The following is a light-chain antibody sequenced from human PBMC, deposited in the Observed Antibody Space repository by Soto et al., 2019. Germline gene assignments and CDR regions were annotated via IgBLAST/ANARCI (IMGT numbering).Light chain of an antibody. J-gene: IGLJ2*01. V-gene: IGLV2-14*01. CDR3: SSYTISSVI. Sequence: QSVLTQPASVSGSPGQSITISCTGTGSDVGYNYVSWYQQHPDKPPQLIIYDVINRPSGVSDRFSGSKSGNTASLTISGLQAEDEADYYFSSYTISSVIFGGGTKLTVL. CDR2: DVI. CDR1: GSDVGYNY.